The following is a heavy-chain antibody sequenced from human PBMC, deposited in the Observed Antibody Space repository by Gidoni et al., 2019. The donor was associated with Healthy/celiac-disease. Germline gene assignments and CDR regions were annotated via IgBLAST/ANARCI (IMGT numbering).Heavy chain of an antibody. V-gene: IGHV4-34*01. D-gene: IGHD6-19*01. J-gene: IGHJ4*02. CDR1: GGSSSGYY. CDR3: ARGRYSSGWYRYYFDY. CDR2: INHSGST. Sequence: QVQLQQWGAGLLTPSETLSFTCAVYGGSSSGYYWSWIRQPPGKGLEWIGEINHSGSTNYNPSIKSRVTISVDTSKNQFSLKLSSVTAADTAVYYCARGRYSSGWYRYYFDYWGQGTLVTVSS.